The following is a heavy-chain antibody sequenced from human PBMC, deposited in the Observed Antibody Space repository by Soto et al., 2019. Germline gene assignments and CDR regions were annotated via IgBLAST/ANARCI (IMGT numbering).Heavy chain of an antibody. D-gene: IGHD2-2*01. CDR2: ISGSGGST. CDR1: GFTFSSYA. CDR3: AKDSHIVVVPAYYYYYYMDV. Sequence: GGSLRLSCAASGFTFSSYAMSWVRQAPGKGLEWVSAISGSGGSTYYADSVKGRFNISRDNSKNTLYLQMNSLRAEDTAVYYCAKDSHIVVVPAYYYYYYMDVWGKGTTVTVSS. V-gene: IGHV3-23*01. J-gene: IGHJ6*03.